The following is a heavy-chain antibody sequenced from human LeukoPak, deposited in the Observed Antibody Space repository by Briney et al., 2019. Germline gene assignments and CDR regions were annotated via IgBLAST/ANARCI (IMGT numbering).Heavy chain of an antibody. D-gene: IGHD3-3*01. CDR2: IRYDGNHK. CDR3: AKDPGYDFWSAYYTDY. Sequence: GGSLRLSCAASGFTFSRYGMHWVRQAPGKGLEWVAFIRYDGNHKYYVDSVKGRFTISRDNPKNTLYLQMNSLRADDTAVYYCAKDPGYDFWSAYYTDYWGQGTLVTVSS. J-gene: IGHJ4*02. V-gene: IGHV3-30*02. CDR1: GFTFSRYG.